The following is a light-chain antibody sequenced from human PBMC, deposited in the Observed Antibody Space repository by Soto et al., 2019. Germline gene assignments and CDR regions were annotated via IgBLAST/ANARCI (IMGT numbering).Light chain of an antibody. CDR1: QSISSN. CDR2: RTS. J-gene: IGKJ4*01. Sequence: EIVLTQSPGTLSLSQGERATLYCRASQSISSNLAWYQQKPCQAHRLIMFRTSSRATGFPARFSGSGSGTEFNLTISSLQSEDFGVYYGQQYKNWPRATFGGRTKVDIK. V-gene: IGKV3-15*01. CDR3: QQYKNWPRAT.